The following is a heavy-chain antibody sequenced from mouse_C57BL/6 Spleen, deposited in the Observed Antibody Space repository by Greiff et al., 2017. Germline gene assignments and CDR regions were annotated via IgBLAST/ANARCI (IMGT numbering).Heavy chain of an antibody. Sequence: VKVVESGPGLVAPSQSLSITCTVSGFSLTSYGVDWVRQSPGKGLEWLGVIWGVGSTNYNSALKSRLSISKDNSKSQVFLKMNSLQTDDTAMYYCARSLRYGSKDYAMDYWGQGTSVTVSS. J-gene: IGHJ4*01. CDR1: GFSLTSYG. D-gene: IGHD1-1*01. V-gene: IGHV2-6*01. CDR2: IWGVGST. CDR3: ARSLRYGSKDYAMDY.